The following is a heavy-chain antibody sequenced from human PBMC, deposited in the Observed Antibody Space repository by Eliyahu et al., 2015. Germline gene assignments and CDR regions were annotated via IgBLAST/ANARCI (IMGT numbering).Heavy chain of an antibody. D-gene: IGHD3-22*01. V-gene: IGHV3-23*01. J-gene: IGHJ4*02. CDR2: ISGSGGST. CDR3: AKFYYDSSGYPWEXDY. CDR1: GFTFSSYA. Sequence: EVQLLESGGGLVQPGGSLRLSCAASGFTFSSYAMXWVRQAPGKGLEWVSAISGSGGSTYYADSVKGRFTISRDNSKNTLYXQMNSLRAEDTAVYYCAKFYYDSSGYPWEXDYWGQGTLVTVSS.